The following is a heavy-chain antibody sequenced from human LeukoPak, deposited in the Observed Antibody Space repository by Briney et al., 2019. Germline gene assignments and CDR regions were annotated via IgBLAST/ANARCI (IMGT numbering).Heavy chain of an antibody. D-gene: IGHD6-13*01. CDR2: ISPSGTAR. CDR1: GFTFSSFE. CDR3: TRDGHSSTWYANFDY. V-gene: IGHV3-48*03. J-gene: IGHJ4*02. Sequence: GGSLRLSCGASGFTFSSFEMNWVRLAPGKGLEWESYISPSGTARYYADSVRGRFIISRDNAMKSLYLQMNSLRAEDTAVYYCTRDGHSSTWYANFDYWGQGILVTVSS.